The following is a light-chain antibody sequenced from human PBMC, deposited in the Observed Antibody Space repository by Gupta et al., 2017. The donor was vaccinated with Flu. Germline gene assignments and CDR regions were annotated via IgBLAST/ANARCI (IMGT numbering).Light chain of an antibody. CDR1: QSVSRY. CDR2: DIS. CDR3: QVRTFEPPLWA. V-gene: IGKV3-11*01. Sequence: SLSSSPGERATLSCRASQSVSRYLAWFQHKAGQSPRLLIYDISQRASGIPDRFSGSGSATDFTLTISSLAPDDFAVYYCQVRTFEPPLWAFGQGTKVEV. J-gene: IGKJ1*01.